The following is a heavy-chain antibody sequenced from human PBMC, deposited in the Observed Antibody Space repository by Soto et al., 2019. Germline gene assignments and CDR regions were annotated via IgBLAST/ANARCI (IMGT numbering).Heavy chain of an antibody. CDR1: GGSISSYY. J-gene: IGHJ6*02. D-gene: IGHD3-10*01. Sequence: SETLSLTCTVSGGSISSYYWSWIRQPPGKGLEWIGYIYYSGSTNYNPSLKSRVTISVDTSKNQFSLKLSSVTAADTAVYYCARDGGYYGSTRDAYGMDVWGQGTTVTVSS. CDR2: IYYSGST. CDR3: ARDGGYYGSTRDAYGMDV. V-gene: IGHV4-59*01.